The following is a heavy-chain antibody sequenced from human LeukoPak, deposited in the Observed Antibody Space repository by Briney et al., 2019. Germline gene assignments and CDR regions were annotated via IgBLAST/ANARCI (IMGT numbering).Heavy chain of an antibody. CDR1: GFTFSSYG. CDR3: ARDVRVAAAGFIDY. CDR2: IWYDGSNK. Sequence: GRSLRLSCAASGFTFSSYGMHWVRQAPGKGLEWVAVIWYDGSNKYYADSVKGRFTISRDNSKNTLYLQMNSLRAEDTAVYYCARDVRVAAAGFIDYWGQGTLVTVSS. V-gene: IGHV3-33*01. D-gene: IGHD6-13*01. J-gene: IGHJ4*02.